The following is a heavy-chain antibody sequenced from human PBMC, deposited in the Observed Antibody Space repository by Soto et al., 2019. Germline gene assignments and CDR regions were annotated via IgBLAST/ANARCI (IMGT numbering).Heavy chain of an antibody. Sequence: ASVKVSCKASGYTFTSYAMHWVRQAPGQRLEWMGWINAGNGNTKYSQKIQGRVTITRDTSASTAYMELSSLRSEDTAVYYCAREWLRGAFDIWGQGTMVTVSS. D-gene: IGHD5-12*01. CDR3: AREWLRGAFDI. CDR2: INAGNGNT. V-gene: IGHV1-3*01. CDR1: GYTFTSYA. J-gene: IGHJ3*02.